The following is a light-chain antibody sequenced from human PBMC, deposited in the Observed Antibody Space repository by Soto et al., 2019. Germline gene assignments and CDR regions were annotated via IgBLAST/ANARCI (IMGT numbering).Light chain of an antibody. CDR1: QGIASS. V-gene: IGKV1-9*01. CDR2: AAS. J-gene: IGKJ4*01. Sequence: DIHLTQSPSFLSASVGDRVTITCRASQGIASSLAWYQQKAGKAPKLLIYAASTLESGVPSRFSGSGPGTEFTLTIISLQPEDFAIYYCQQFNSYPLTFVGGTKVEIK. CDR3: QQFNSYPLT.